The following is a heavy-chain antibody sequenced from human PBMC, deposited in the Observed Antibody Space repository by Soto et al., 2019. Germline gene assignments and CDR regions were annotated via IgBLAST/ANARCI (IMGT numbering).Heavy chain of an antibody. CDR3: ARQGYDFWSGYYRGEDY. V-gene: IGHV4-39*01. D-gene: IGHD3-3*01. Sequence: SETLSLTCTVSGGSISSSSYYWGWIRQPPGKGLEWIGSIYYSGSTCYNPSLKSRVTISVDTSKNQFSLKLSSVTAADTAVYYCARQGYDFWSGYYRGEDYWGQGTLVTVSS. J-gene: IGHJ4*02. CDR2: IYYSGST. CDR1: GGSISSSSYY.